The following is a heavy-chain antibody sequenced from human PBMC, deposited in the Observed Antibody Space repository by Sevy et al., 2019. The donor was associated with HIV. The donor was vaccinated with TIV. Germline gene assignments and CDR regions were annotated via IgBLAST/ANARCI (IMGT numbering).Heavy chain of an antibody. D-gene: IGHD5-18*01. J-gene: IGHJ4*02. Sequence: GGSLRLSCAASGFTFSSYAMHWVRQAPGKGLEWVAVISYDGSNKYYADSVKGRFTISRDNSKNTLYLQMNSLRAEDTAVYYCARGGATANRLNLDYWGQGTLVTVSS. CDR3: ARGGATANRLNLDY. CDR2: ISYDGSNK. V-gene: IGHV3-30-3*01. CDR1: GFTFSSYA.